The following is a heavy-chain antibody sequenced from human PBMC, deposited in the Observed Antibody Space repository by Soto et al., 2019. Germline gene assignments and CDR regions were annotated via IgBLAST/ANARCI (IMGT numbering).Heavy chain of an antibody. V-gene: IGHV4-39*01. CDR3: ARPRGYCSGGSCYNWFDP. CDR2: IYYSGST. CDR1: GGSISSSSYY. Sequence: QLQLQESGPGLVKPSETLSLTCTVSGGSISSSSYYWGWIRQPPGKGLEWIGSIYYSGSTYYNPSLKSRVTISVDTSKNQFSLKLSSVTAADTAVYYCARPRGYCSGGSCYNWFDPWGQGTLVTVYS. D-gene: IGHD2-15*01. J-gene: IGHJ5*02.